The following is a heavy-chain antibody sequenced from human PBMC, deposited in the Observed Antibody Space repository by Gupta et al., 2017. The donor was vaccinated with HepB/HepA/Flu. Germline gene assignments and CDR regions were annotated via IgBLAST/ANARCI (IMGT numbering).Heavy chain of an antibody. CDR3: ATGNSGWYYFDY. V-gene: IGHV3-23*01. CDR1: GFTFSSYA. D-gene: IGHD6-19*01. CDR2: VSSGGDST. J-gene: IGHJ4*02. Sequence: EVQLLESGGGLVQPGGSLRLSCGASGFTFSSYAMNWVRQAPGKGLEWVSAVSSGGDSTEYADSVKGRFTISKDNSMNMLYLQMKSLRADDTAVYYFATGNSGWYYFDYWGQGTLVTVSS.